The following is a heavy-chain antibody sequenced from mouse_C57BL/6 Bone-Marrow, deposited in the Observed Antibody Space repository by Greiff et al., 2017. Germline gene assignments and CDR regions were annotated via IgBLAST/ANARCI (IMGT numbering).Heavy chain of an antibody. CDR2: VQGLEWMG. CDR3: SEYSAVYYCACSWYLDY. V-gene: IGHV1-87*01. CDR1: YIFSRRVH. D-gene: IGHD6-1*01. J-gene: IGHJ2*01. Sequence: VQLQQSGPELARPWASVTISCQAFYIFSRRVHFAIRDTTYWMKWVKQRPVQGLEWMGAMYPGNGDTSYNQKFKGKATLTADKSSSTAYMQLSSLTSEYSAVYYCACSWYLDYWGQGTTLTVSS.